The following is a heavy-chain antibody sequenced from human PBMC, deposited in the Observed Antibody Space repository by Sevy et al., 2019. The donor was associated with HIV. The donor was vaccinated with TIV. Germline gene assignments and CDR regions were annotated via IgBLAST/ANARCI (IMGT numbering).Heavy chain of an antibody. CDR1: GFTFSSYA. J-gene: IGHJ4*02. Sequence: GGSLRLSCAASGFTFSSYAMHWVRQAPGKGLKWVAVISYDGSNKYYADSVKGRFTISRDNSKNTLYLQMNSLRAEDTAVYYCARDIHGSGSFQDYWGQGTLVTVSS. CDR2: ISYDGSNK. CDR3: ARDIHGSGSFQDY. D-gene: IGHD3-10*01. V-gene: IGHV3-30-3*01.